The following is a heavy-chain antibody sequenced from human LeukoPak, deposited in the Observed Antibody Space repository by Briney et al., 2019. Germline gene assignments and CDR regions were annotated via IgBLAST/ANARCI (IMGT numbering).Heavy chain of an antibody. D-gene: IGHD1-26*01. CDR3: ARLEGPGAGADY. CDR1: GVSFSGYY. V-gene: IGHV4-34*01. J-gene: IGHJ4*02. Sequence: SETLSLTCAVYGVSFSGYYWSWVRQPPGKGLEWIGEINHSGSTNYNPSFKSRVTISVDTSKNQFSLKLSSVTAADTAVYYCARLEGPGAGADYWGQGALVTVSS. CDR2: INHSGST.